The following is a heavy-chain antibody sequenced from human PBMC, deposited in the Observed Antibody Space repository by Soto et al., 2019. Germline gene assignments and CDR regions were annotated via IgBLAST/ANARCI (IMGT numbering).Heavy chain of an antibody. CDR1: GYTFTSYY. J-gene: IGHJ4*02. CDR2: INPITGGT. D-gene: IGHD2-15*01. V-gene: IGHV1-2*02. Sequence: ASVKVSCKASGYTFTSYYIHWVLQAPGQGLEWMGWINPITGGTNYAPKFQGRVTMTRDTSITTAYMELSRLRSDDTAVYYCYCSGCSPGYWGQGTLVTVSS. CDR3: YCSGCSPGY.